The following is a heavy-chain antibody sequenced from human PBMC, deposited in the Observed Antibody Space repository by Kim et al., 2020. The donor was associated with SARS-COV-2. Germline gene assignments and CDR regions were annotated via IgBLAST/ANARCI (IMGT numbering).Heavy chain of an antibody. Sequence: GGSLRLSCAASGFTFDDYAMHWVRQAPGKGLEWVSGISWNSGSIGYADSVKGRFTISRDNAKNSLYLQMNSLRAEDTALYYCAKSLMVRGVYYFDYWGQGTLVTVSS. V-gene: IGHV3-9*01. D-gene: IGHD3-10*01. J-gene: IGHJ4*02. CDR2: ISWNSGSI. CDR3: AKSLMVRGVYYFDY. CDR1: GFTFDDYA.